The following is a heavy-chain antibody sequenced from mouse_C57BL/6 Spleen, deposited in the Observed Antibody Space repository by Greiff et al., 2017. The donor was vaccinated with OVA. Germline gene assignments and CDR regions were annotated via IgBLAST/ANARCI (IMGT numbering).Heavy chain of an antibody. CDR2: ISSGSSTT. D-gene: IGHD2-2*01. J-gene: IGHJ3*01. V-gene: IGHV5-17*01. CDR1: GFTFTDYG. Sequence: DVHLVESGGGLVQPGGSLKLSCAASGFTFTDYGMHWVRQAPEKGLEWVAYISSGSSTTYYADTVKGRFTISRDNAKHTLFLQMTGLGSEDTAMYYCARGGYDEAYWGQGTLVTVSA. CDR3: ARGGYDEAY.